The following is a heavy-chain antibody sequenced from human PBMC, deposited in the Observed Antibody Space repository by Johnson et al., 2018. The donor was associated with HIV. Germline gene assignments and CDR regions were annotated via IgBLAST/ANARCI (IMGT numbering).Heavy chain of an antibody. Sequence: QVQLVESGGGVVRPGGSLRLSCAASGFTFSSYGMHWVRQAPGKGLEWVAFIRYDGSNKYYADSVKGRFTISRDNSKNTLYLQMNSLRAEDTAVYYCARDRHPRAVAGQGGAFDIWGQGTMVTVSS. CDR3: ARDRHPRAVAGQGGAFDI. D-gene: IGHD6-19*01. V-gene: IGHV3-30*02. CDR1: GFTFSSYG. CDR2: IRYDGSNK. J-gene: IGHJ3*02.